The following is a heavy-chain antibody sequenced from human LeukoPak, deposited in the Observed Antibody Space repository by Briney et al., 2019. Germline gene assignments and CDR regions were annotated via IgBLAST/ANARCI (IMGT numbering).Heavy chain of an antibody. D-gene: IGHD6-13*01. CDR2: ISGSSSTI. V-gene: IGHV3-48*02. J-gene: IGHJ4*02. Sequence: GGSLRLSCAASGFTFSTYSMTWVRQASGKGLEWVSYISGSSSTIYYAGSVKGRFTISRDNAKNSVYLQMNSLRDEDTAVYYCARDHYSRNDHWGQGTLVTVSS. CDR1: GFTFSTYS. CDR3: ARDHYSRNDH.